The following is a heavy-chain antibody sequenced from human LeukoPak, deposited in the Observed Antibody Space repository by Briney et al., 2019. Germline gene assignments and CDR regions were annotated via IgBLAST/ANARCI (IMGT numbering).Heavy chain of an antibody. CDR1: GFTFSSYA. Sequence: GGSLRLSCAASGFTFSSYAMSWVRQAPGRGLEWVSSISGSGGSTYYADSVKGRFTISRDSSKNTLYLQMNSPRAEDTAIYFCAKDLLGPMIEYYFDYWGQGTLVTVSS. D-gene: IGHD3-22*01. CDR3: AKDLLGPMIEYYFDY. V-gene: IGHV3-23*01. CDR2: ISGSGGST. J-gene: IGHJ4*02.